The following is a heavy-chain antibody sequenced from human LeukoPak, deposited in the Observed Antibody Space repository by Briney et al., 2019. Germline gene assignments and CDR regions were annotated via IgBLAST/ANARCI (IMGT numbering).Heavy chain of an antibody. V-gene: IGHV4-31*11. CDR1: GGSISSGGYY. D-gene: IGHD6-6*01. CDR3: ARDRPGYYYGMDV. J-gene: IGHJ6*02. Sequence: SQTLSLTCAVSGGSISSGGYYWSWIRQHPGKGLEGIGYIYYSGSTYYNPSLKSRVTISVDTSKNQFSLKLSSVTAADTAVYYCARDRPGYYYGMDVWGQGTTVTVSS. CDR2: IYYSGST.